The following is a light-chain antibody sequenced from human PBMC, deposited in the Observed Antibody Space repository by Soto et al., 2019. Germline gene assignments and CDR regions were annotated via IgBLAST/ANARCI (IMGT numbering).Light chain of an antibody. V-gene: IGLV1-51*01. J-gene: IGLJ2*01. CDR1: SSNIGSYY. Sequence: QSALTQPPSVSAAPGEKVTISCSGSSSNIGSYYVSWYQQFPRTAPKLLIYDDNKRPSGIPDRFSGSKSGTSATLGITGLQNGDEADYYCGAWDSSLSVVLFGGGTKLTVL. CDR2: DDN. CDR3: GAWDSSLSVVL.